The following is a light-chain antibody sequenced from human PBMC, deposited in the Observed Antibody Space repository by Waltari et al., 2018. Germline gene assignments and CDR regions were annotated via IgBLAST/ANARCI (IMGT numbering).Light chain of an antibody. V-gene: IGLV3-21*02. CDR3: QIWDTTTDSVV. J-gene: IGLJ2*01. Sequence: SYVLTQPPSVSVAPGQTAKITCGGNTIGSKSVHWYQQKPGQAPVLVVYDDNDRPSGIPERFSGSNSGNTATLTISRVEAGDEADYYCQIWDTTTDSVVFGGGTKVTAL. CDR1: TIGSKS. CDR2: DDN.